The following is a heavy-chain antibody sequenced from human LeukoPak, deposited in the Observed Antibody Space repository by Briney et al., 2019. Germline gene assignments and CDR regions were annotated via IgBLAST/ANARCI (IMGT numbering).Heavy chain of an antibody. CDR1: GYAFDSYG. J-gene: IGHJ4*02. CDR3: ARDILTGNALGH. D-gene: IGHD3-9*01. CDR2: ISTYNGNT. Sequence: EASVKLSCNASGYAFDSYGLTWVRHAPGQGPEWMGWISTYNGNTIYAQKLQGRVSMTTYTYTKTAYMDVRSLRSDDTAVYFCARDILTGNALGHWGQGTQVTVSS. V-gene: IGHV1-18*04.